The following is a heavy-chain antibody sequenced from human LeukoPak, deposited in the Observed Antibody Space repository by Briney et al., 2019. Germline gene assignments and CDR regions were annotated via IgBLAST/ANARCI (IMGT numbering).Heavy chain of an antibody. CDR3: ARDRVIVVVPAISDYYYYGMDV. Sequence: ASVKVPCKASGYTFTSYGISWVRQAPGQGLEWMGWISAYNGNTNYAQKLQGRVTMTTDTSTSTAYMELRSLRSDDTAVYYCARDRVIVVVPAISDYYYYGMDVWGQGTTVTVSS. V-gene: IGHV1-18*01. D-gene: IGHD2-2*01. J-gene: IGHJ6*02. CDR2: ISAYNGNT. CDR1: GYTFTSYG.